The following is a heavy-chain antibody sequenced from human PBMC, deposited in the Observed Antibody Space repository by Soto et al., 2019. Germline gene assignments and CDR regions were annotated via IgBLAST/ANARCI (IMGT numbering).Heavy chain of an antibody. Sequence: QVQLQQWGAGLLKPSETLSLTCAVYGGSFSGYYWSWIRQPPGKGLEWIGEINHSGSTNYNPSLKSRVTISVDTSKNQFSLKLSSVTAADTAVYYCARVPMVRGVMLWRYYYYYGMDVWGQGTTVTVSS. CDR1: GGSFSGYY. CDR2: INHSGST. J-gene: IGHJ6*02. D-gene: IGHD3-10*01. V-gene: IGHV4-34*01. CDR3: ARVPMVRGVMLWRYYYYYGMDV.